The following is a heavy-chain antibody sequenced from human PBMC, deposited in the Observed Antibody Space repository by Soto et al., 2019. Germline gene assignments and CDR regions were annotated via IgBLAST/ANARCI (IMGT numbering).Heavy chain of an antibody. CDR2: IYYSGST. V-gene: IGHV4-39*01. CDR3: ARLFPHSGSYLDY. CDR1: GGSISSSSYY. Sequence: SETLSLTCTVSGGSISSSSYYWGWIRQPPGKGLEWIGSIYYSGSTYYNPSLKSRVTVSVDTSKNQFSLKLSSVTAADTAVYYCARLFPHSGSYLDYWGQGTLVTVSS. D-gene: IGHD1-26*01. J-gene: IGHJ4*02.